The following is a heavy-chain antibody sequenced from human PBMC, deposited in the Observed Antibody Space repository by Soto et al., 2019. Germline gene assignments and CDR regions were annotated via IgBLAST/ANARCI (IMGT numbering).Heavy chain of an antibody. J-gene: IGHJ3*02. D-gene: IGHD3-3*01. V-gene: IGHV1-18*01. CDR2: ISAYNGNT. Sequence: GASVKVSCKASGYTFTSYGISWVRQAPGQGLEWMGWISAYNGNTNYAQKLQGRVTMTTDTSTSTAYMELRSLRSDDTAVYYCARDLRITIFGVVITDAFDIWGQGTMVTVSS. CDR1: GYTFTSYG. CDR3: ARDLRITIFGVVITDAFDI.